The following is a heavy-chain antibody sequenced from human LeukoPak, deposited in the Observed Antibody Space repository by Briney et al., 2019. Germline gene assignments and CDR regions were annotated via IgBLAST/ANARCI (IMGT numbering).Heavy chain of an antibody. Sequence: ASVKVSCKASGGTFSTYAISWVRQAPGQGLEWMGGIIPILGTANYAQEFKGRVTITADEFTGTAYMELSSLRSEDTAVFYCASNTNYYENTGHYVLDSWGQGTPVTVSS. D-gene: IGHD3-22*01. V-gene: IGHV1-69*13. CDR3: ASNTNYYENTGHYVLDS. CDR2: IIPILGTA. J-gene: IGHJ5*01. CDR1: GGTFSTYA.